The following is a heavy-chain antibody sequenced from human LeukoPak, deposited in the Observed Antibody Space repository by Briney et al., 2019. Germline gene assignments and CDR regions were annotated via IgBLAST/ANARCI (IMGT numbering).Heavy chain of an antibody. CDR2: RYYSGST. CDR1: VDPICRYY. J-gene: IGHJ6*03. D-gene: IGHD3-10*01. V-gene: IGHV4-59*08. Sequence: SSETLSLTCSLSVDPICRYYGTGIRHPPGKGLEWIGYRYYSGSTNYNPSLKSRVTISVDTSKNQFSLKLSSVTAADTAVYYCARLSPYGSGSPGCMDVWGKGTTVTVSS. CDR3: ARLSPYGSGSPGCMDV.